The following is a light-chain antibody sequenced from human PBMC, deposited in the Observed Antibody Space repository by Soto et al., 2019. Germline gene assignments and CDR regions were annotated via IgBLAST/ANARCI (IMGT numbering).Light chain of an antibody. J-gene: IGKJ3*01. CDR1: QSVSSN. CDR3: QQYTNWPFT. Sequence: IVMTQSPATLSVSPGGRATLSCRAGQSVSSNLAWYQQKPGQAPRLLIYGASTRATGIPARFSGSGSGTEFTLTISSLQSEDFVVYYCQQYTNWPFTFGPGTKVDIK. CDR2: GAS. V-gene: IGKV3-15*01.